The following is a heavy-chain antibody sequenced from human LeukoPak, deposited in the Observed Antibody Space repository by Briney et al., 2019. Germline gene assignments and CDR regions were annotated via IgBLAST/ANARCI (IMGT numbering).Heavy chain of an antibody. J-gene: IGHJ4*02. CDR3: ARERGGSPGRGIDY. CDR2: IYHSGST. Sequence: SETLSLTCTVSGYSISSGYYWGWIRQPPGKGLEWSGSIYHSGSTYYNPSLKSRVTISVDTSKNQFSLKLSSVTAADTAVYYCARERGGSPGRGIDYWGQGTLVTVSS. V-gene: IGHV4-38-2*02. D-gene: IGHD1-26*01. CDR1: GYSISSGYY.